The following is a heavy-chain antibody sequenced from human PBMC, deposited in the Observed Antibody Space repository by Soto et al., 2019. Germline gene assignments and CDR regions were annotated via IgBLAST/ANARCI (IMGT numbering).Heavy chain of an antibody. CDR2: IYYSGST. Sequence: SETLSLTCTVSGGSISSSSYYWGWIRQPPGKGLEWIGSIYYSGSTYYNPSLKSRVTISVDTSKNQFSLKLSSVTAADTAVYYCASPYPPGDMVRGVIRSYYYGMDVWGQGTTVTVSS. J-gene: IGHJ6*02. V-gene: IGHV4-39*01. D-gene: IGHD3-10*01. CDR3: ASPYPPGDMVRGVIRSYYYGMDV. CDR1: GGSISSSSYY.